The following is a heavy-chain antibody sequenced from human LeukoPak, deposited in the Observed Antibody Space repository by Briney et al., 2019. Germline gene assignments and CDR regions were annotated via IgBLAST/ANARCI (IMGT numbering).Heavy chain of an antibody. CDR3: ARSGSCTSTACYGGFDY. CDR2: INPNSGGT. D-gene: IGHD2-2*01. Sequence: ASVKVSCKASGYTFTGYYMHWVRQPPGQGLEWMGWINPNSGGTKYAHKFQGSVTMTRDTSISTGYMELSRLTSDDTAVYYCARSGSCTSTACYGGFDYWGQGTLVTVS. CDR1: GYTFTGYY. J-gene: IGHJ4*02. V-gene: IGHV1-2*02.